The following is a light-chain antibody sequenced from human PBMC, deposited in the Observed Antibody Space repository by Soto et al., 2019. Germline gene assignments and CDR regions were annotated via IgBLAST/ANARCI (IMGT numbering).Light chain of an antibody. CDR1: QSVSSSN. J-gene: IGKJ1*01. Sequence: EIVLTQSPDTLSLSPGERATLSCRASQSVSSSNFAWYQQKYGQAPRLLIYRASSRATGTPDRFSGSGSGTDFTLTISRLETEDFAVYYCQQYGSSVWTFGQGTRVEI. CDR3: QQYGSSVWT. V-gene: IGKV3-20*01. CDR2: RAS.